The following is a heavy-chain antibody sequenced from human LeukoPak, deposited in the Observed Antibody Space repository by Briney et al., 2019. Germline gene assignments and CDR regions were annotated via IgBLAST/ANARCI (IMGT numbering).Heavy chain of an antibody. Sequence: GASVKVSCKASGYTFTSYGISWVRQAPGQGLEWMGWISAYNGNTNYAQKLQGRVTMTTDTSTSTAYMELRSLRSDDTAVYYCARELYDFWSGYSIGNWFDPWGQGTLVTVSS. V-gene: IGHV1-18*01. CDR1: GYTFTSYG. CDR2: ISAYNGNT. J-gene: IGHJ5*02. D-gene: IGHD3-3*01. CDR3: ARELYDFWSGYSIGNWFDP.